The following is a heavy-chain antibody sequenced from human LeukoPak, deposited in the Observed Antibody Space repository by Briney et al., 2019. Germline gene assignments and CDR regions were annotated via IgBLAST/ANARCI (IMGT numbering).Heavy chain of an antibody. CDR1: GGSFSGYY. CDR2: INHSGST. D-gene: IGHD2-2*01. V-gene: IGHV4-34*01. CDR3: ARRGGYCSSTSCIYYYYYMDV. Sequence: SETLSLTCAVYGGSFSGYYWSWIRQPPGEGLEWIGEINHSGSTNYNPSLKSRVTISVDTSKNQFSLKLSSVTAADTAVYYCARRGGYCSSTSCIYYYYYMDVWGKGTTVTVSS. J-gene: IGHJ6*03.